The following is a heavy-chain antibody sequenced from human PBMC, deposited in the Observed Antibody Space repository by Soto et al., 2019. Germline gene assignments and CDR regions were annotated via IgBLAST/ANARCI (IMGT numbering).Heavy chain of an antibody. D-gene: IGHD2-2*01. CDR3: ERNRTYCSSNSCYVHGMDV. CDR2: IYPGDSDT. CDR1: GYSFTSYW. Sequence: GESLKISCKGSGYSFTSYWIGWVRQMPGKGLEWMGIIYPGDSDTRYSPSFQGQVTISADKSISTAYLQWSSLKASDTAMYYCERNRTYCSSNSCYVHGMDVWGQGTTVTVSS. V-gene: IGHV5-51*01. J-gene: IGHJ6*02.